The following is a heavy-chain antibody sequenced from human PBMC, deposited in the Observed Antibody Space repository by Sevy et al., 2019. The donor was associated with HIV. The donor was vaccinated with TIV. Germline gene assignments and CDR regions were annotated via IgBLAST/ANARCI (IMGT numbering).Heavy chain of an antibody. CDR3: ARDGARTPGRVHIDY. CDR1: GFTFSSYS. D-gene: IGHD3-10*01. J-gene: IGHJ4*02. CDR2: ISSSSSTI. Sequence: GGSLRLSCAASGFTFSSYSMNWVRQAPGKGLEWVSYISSSSSTIYYEDSVKGRFTISRDNAKNSLYLQMNSLRDEDKTANYCARDGARTPGRVHIDYWGQGTLVTVSS. V-gene: IGHV3-48*02.